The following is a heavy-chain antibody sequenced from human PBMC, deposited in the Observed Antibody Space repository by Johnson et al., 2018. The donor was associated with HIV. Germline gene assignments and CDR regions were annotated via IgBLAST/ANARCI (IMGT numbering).Heavy chain of an antibody. J-gene: IGHJ3*02. Sequence: QVQLVESGVGAVKPGGSLRFSCAATGFTFSNYAMHWVRQAPGKGLEWVAVISYDGSNKYYADSVKGRFTISRDSSKNTLFLQMNSLRAEDTAVYYCARDQEQLVPWDAFDIWGQGTMVTVSS. V-gene: IGHV3-30-3*01. D-gene: IGHD6-6*01. CDR2: ISYDGSNK. CDR1: GFTFSNYA. CDR3: ARDQEQLVPWDAFDI.